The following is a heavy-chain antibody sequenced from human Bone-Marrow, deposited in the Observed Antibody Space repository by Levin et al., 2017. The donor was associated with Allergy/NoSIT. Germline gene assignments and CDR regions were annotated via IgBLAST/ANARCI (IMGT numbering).Heavy chain of an antibody. D-gene: IGHD2-15*01. V-gene: IGHV3-7*01. J-gene: IGHJ4*02. CDR1: GFTFNLYW. Sequence: GGSLRLSCAASGFTFNLYWMNWIRQAPGKGLEWVANIEKDGNEMHYVDSVEGRFTISRDNAKNVLYLEMSSLRVEDTAVYYCARGTRIDYFDYWGQGTLVTVSS. CDR2: IEKDGNEM. CDR3: ARGTRIDYFDY.